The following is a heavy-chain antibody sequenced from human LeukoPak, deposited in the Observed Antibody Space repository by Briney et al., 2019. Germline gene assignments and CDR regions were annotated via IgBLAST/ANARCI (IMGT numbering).Heavy chain of an antibody. CDR2: ISSSGSTI. CDR1: GFTFSDYY. Sequence: GGSLRLSCAASGFTFSDYYMSWILQAPGKGLEWVSYISSSGSTIYYADSVKGRFTISRDNAKNSLYLQMNSLRAEDTAVYYCARVYGYGDLYFDYWGQGTLVTVSS. CDR3: ARVYGYGDLYFDY. D-gene: IGHD4-17*01. J-gene: IGHJ4*02. V-gene: IGHV3-11*01.